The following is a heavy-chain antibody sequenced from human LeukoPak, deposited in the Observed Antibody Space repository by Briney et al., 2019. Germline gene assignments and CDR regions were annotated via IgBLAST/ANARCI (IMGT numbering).Heavy chain of an antibody. Sequence: PGGSLRLSCAASGFTFSRYAMNWVRQAPGKGLEWVSAISGSGGSTYYADSVKGRFTISRDNSKNTLYLQMSSLRAEDTAVYYCANLDIFDYWGQGTLVTVSS. J-gene: IGHJ4*02. CDR1: GFTFSRYA. CDR3: ANLDIFDY. V-gene: IGHV3-23*01. CDR2: ISGSGGST.